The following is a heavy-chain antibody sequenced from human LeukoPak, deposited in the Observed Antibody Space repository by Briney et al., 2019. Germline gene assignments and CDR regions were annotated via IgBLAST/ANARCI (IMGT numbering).Heavy chain of an antibody. J-gene: IGHJ5*02. V-gene: IGHV1-2*02. CDR2: INPNSGGT. CDR1: GYTFTGYY. CDR3: ARQNHGYSSGWYVKWFDP. Sequence: ASVKVSCKASGYTFTGYYMHWVRQAPGQGLEWVGWINPNSGGTNYAQKFQGRVTMTRDTSISTAYMELSRLRSDDTAVYYCARQNHGYSSGWYVKWFDPWGQGTLVTVSS. D-gene: IGHD6-19*01.